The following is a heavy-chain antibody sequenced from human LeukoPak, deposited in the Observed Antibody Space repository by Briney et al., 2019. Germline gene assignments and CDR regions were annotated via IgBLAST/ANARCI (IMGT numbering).Heavy chain of an antibody. CDR1: GFTFGDYA. J-gene: IGHJ4*02. CDR3: SRGLNWSFDY. D-gene: IGHD1-1*01. Sequence: PGGSLRLSCSASGFTFGDYAMSWVRQAPGKGLEWVGFIRSKAYGGTTEYAASVEGRFSISRDDSKSIAYLQMNSPKTEDTAVYYCSRGLNWSFDYWGQGILVTVSS. CDR2: IRSKAYGGTT. V-gene: IGHV3-49*04.